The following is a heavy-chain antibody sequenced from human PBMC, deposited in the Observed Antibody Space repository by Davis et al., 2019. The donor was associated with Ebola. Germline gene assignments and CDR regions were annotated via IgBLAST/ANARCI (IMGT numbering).Heavy chain of an antibody. Sequence: HSQTLSLTCAISGDSVSGNSGGWNWIRQSPSGGLEWLGRTYYTSKWYNDYAPSLRGRITINPDTSKNQFSLQLSSVTPEDTALYYCARGWLRAGFDYWGQGSLVTVSS. CDR2: TYYTSKWYN. J-gene: IGHJ4*02. CDR1: GDSVSGNSGG. V-gene: IGHV6-1*01. D-gene: IGHD3-9*01. CDR3: ARGWLRAGFDY.